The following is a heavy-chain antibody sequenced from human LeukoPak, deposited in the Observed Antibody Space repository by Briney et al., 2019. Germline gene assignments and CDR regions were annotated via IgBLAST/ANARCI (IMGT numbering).Heavy chain of an antibody. V-gene: IGHV4-4*07. CDR3: AKTRSSPSWFDP. CDR1: GGSISSSY. CDR2: IYTNGGI. J-gene: IGHJ5*02. Sequence: SETLSLTCTVSGGSISSSYWSWIRQPAGKGLEWIGRIYTNGGINYNPSLKSRVTISFDKSQNQLSLRLSPVTAADTAVYYCAKTRSSPSWFDPWGQGTLVTVSS.